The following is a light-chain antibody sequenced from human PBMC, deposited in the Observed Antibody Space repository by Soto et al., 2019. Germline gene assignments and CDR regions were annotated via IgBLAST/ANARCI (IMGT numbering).Light chain of an antibody. CDR3: SSYAGSNKSV. Sequence: QSALTQPPSASGSPGQSVTISCTGTSSDVGGYNYVSWYQQYPGKAPKLMIYEVSKRPSGVPDRFSGSKSGNTAYLTVSGLQAEDEADYYCSSYAGSNKSVFGEGTKVTVL. J-gene: IGLJ1*01. V-gene: IGLV2-8*01. CDR1: SSDVGGYNY. CDR2: EVS.